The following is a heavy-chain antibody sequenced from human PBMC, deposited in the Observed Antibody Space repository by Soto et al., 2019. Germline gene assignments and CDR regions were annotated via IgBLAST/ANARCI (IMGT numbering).Heavy chain of an antibody. V-gene: IGHV3-30*18. D-gene: IGHD3-3*01. Sequence: GGSLRLSCAASGFTFSSYGMHWVRQAPGKGLEWVAVISYDGSNKYYADSVKGRFTISRDNSKNTLYLQMNSLRAEDTAVYYCAKEFSHEGFWSGYYQGPFDYWGQGTLVTVSS. CDR2: ISYDGSNK. J-gene: IGHJ4*02. CDR1: GFTFSSYG. CDR3: AKEFSHEGFWSGYYQGPFDY.